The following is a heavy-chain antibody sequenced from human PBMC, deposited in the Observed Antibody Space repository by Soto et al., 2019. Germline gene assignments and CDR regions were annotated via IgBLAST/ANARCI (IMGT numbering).Heavy chain of an antibody. CDR1: GGTFSSYT. D-gene: IGHD2-2*01. V-gene: IGHV1-69*02. CDR3: ARWTSSYYGMDV. CDR2: IIPILGIA. Sequence: QVQLVQSGAEVKKPGSSVKVSCKASGGTFSSYTISWVRQAPGQGLEWMGRIIPILGIANYAQKFQGRVTITADKSTSTAYMEVSSLRSEDTAVYYCARWTSSYYGMDVWGQGTTVTVSS. J-gene: IGHJ6*02.